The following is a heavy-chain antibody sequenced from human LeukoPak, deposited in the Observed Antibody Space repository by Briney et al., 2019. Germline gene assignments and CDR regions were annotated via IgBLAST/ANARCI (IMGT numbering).Heavy chain of an antibody. CDR1: GGSINSSSYY. CDR2: IYYSGST. D-gene: IGHD2-2*01. Sequence: SETLSLTFPVSGGSINSSSYYWSWIRPPPGKGLEWIGIIYYSGSTYYNPSLKSRVTISVDTSKNQFSLKLSSVTAADTAVYYCARHVMGYCSSTSCSRRAYYYYYMDGWGKGTTVTVSS. V-gene: IGHV4-39*01. CDR3: ARHVMGYCSSTSCSRRAYYYYYMDG. J-gene: IGHJ6*03.